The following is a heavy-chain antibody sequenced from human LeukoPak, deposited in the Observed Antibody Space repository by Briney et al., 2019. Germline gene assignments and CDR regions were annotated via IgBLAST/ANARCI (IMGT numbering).Heavy chain of an antibody. CDR2: INHSGST. D-gene: IGHD3-22*01. J-gene: IGHJ3*02. Sequence: SETLSLTCAVYGGSFSGYYWSWIRQPPGKGLEWIGEINHSGSTNYNPSLKSQVTISVDTSKNQFSLKLSSVTAADTAVYYCARRGGYYDSSGYSRAFDIWGQGTMVTVSS. CDR3: ARRGGYYDSSGYSRAFDI. CDR1: GGSFSGYY. V-gene: IGHV4-34*01.